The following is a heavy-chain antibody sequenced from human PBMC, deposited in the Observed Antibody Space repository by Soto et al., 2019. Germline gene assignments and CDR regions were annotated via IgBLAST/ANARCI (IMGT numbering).Heavy chain of an antibody. V-gene: IGHV3-30*18. CDR1: GFTFNSYA. D-gene: IGHD6-19*01. CDR3: AKDQYSSGWYGFFDY. CDR2: ISSDGNNK. Sequence: GGSLRLSCAASGFTFNSYATHWVRQAPGKGLEWVAVISSDGNNKYYADSVKGRFTISRDNSKNTLYLQMNSLRAEDTAVYYCAKDQYSSGWYGFFDYWGQGTLVTVSS. J-gene: IGHJ4*02.